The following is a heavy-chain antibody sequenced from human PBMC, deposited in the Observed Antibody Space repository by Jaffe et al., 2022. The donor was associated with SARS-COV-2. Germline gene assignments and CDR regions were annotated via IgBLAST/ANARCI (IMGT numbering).Heavy chain of an antibody. J-gene: IGHJ6*03. CDR2: ISSSSSYI. CDR1: GFTFSSYS. CDR3: ARDSPSYYYGSGSYYKYYYYMDV. V-gene: IGHV3-21*01. Sequence: EVQLVESGGGLVKPGGSLRLSCAASGFTFSSYSMNWVRQAPGKGLEWVSSISSSSSYIYYADSVKGRFTISRDNAKNSLYLQMNSLRAEDTAVYYCARDSPSYYYGSGSYYKYYYYMDVWGKGTTVTVSS. D-gene: IGHD3-10*01.